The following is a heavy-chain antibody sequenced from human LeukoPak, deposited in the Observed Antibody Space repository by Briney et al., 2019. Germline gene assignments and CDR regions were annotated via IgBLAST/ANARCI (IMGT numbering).Heavy chain of an antibody. J-gene: IGHJ4*02. D-gene: IGHD1-26*01. Sequence: GGSLRLSCAASGFTFSSYSMNWVRQAPGKGLEWVSSISSSSSYIYYADSVKGRFTISRDNAKNSLYLQMNSLRAEDTAVYYCAKAGESRSYYFHYWGQGTLVTVSS. CDR2: ISSSSSYI. CDR1: GFTFSSYS. V-gene: IGHV3-21*04. CDR3: AKAGESRSYYFHY.